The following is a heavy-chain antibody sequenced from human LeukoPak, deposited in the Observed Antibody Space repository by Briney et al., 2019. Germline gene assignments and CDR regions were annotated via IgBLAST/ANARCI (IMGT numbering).Heavy chain of an antibody. CDR1: GFTFSSYA. CDR2: ISYDGSNK. J-gene: IGHJ4*02. CDR3: ASARTDY. D-gene: IGHD1-14*01. V-gene: IGHV3-30-3*01. Sequence: GGSLRLSCAASGFTFSSYAMHWVRQALGKGLEWVAVISYDGSNKYYADSVKGRFTISRDNSKNTLYLQMNSLRAEDTAVYYCASARTDYWGQGTLVTVSS.